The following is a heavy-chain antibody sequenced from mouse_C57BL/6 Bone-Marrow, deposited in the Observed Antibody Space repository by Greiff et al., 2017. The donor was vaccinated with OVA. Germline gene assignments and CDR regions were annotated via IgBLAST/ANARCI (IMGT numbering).Heavy chain of an antibody. D-gene: IGHD1-1*01. CDR1: GFTFTDYN. CDR2: INPNNGAT. V-gene: IGHV1-22*01. J-gene: IGHJ1*03. Sequence: EVQLQQSGPDLVKPGASVKMSCKASGFTFTDYNMHWVKQSHGKSLEWIGYINPNNGATSYNQTFKGKATLTVNKCSSTAYMELRSLTSEDSAVYYCARWFTTVVAFCMYFDVWGTGTTVTVSS. CDR3: ARWFTTVVAFCMYFDV.